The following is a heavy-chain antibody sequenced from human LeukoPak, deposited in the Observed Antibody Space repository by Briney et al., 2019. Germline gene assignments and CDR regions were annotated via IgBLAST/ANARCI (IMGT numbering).Heavy chain of an antibody. J-gene: IGHJ6*03. CDR3: ARGREYSSSSIGYYYYYYYMDV. Sequence: ASVKVSCKVSGYSLSELSTHWVRQAPGQGLEWMGGFDPGDDETIYAQKIQGRVTMTEDTSTDTAYLELSSLRSEDTAVYYCARGREYSSSSIGYYYYYYYMDVWGKGTTVTVSS. V-gene: IGHV1-24*01. CDR2: FDPGDDET. D-gene: IGHD6-6*01. CDR1: GYSLSELS.